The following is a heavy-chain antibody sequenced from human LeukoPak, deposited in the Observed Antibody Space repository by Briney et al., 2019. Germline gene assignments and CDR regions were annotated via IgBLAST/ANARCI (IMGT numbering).Heavy chain of an antibody. CDR3: AGSSLSGVQLDILAFDI. Sequence: SVKVSCKASGGTFSSYAISWVREAPGQGVGWMGGIIPIFGTANYAQKFQGSVTITADKSTSTAYMELSSLRSEDTAVYYCAGSSLSGVQLDILAFDIWGQGTMVTVSS. D-gene: IGHD3-9*01. CDR2: IIPIFGTA. J-gene: IGHJ3*02. CDR1: GGTFSSYA. V-gene: IGHV1-69*06.